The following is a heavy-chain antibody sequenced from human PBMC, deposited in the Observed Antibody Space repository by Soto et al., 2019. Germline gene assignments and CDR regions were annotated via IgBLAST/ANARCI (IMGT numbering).Heavy chain of an antibody. CDR3: ARDLTVVAARSYYYYGMDV. D-gene: IGHD2-15*01. J-gene: IGHJ6*02. CDR1: GYTFTSYY. Sequence: QVQLVQSGAEVKKPGASVKVSCKASGYTFTSYYMHWVRQAPGQGLEWMGIINPSGGGTSYAQKFQGRVTMTRDTATSTVYMELSSLRSEDTSVYYCARDLTVVAARSYYYYGMDVWGQGTTVTVSS. CDR2: INPSGGGT. V-gene: IGHV1-46*01.